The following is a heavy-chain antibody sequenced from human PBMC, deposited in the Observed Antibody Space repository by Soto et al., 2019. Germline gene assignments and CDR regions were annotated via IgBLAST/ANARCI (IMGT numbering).Heavy chain of an antibody. CDR1: GGSISSGGYY. Sequence: PSETLSLTCTVSGGSISSGGYYWSWIRQHPGKGLEWIGYIYYSGSTYYNPSLKSRVTISVDTSKNQFSLKLSSVTAADTAVYYCARVIRYCSGGSCYSNWFDPWGQGTLVTVSS. CDR2: IYYSGST. V-gene: IGHV4-31*03. D-gene: IGHD2-15*01. J-gene: IGHJ5*02. CDR3: ARVIRYCSGGSCYSNWFDP.